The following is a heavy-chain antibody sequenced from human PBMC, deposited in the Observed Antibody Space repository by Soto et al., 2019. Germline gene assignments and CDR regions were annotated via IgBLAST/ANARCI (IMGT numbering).Heavy chain of an antibody. CDR1: GDSVSSNSAA. J-gene: IGHJ3*02. CDR2: TYYRSKWYN. Sequence: SQTLSLTCVISGDSVSSNSAAWNWIRQSPSRGLEWLGRTYYRSKWYNDYAVSVKSRITINPDTSKNQFSLQLNSVTPEDTAVYYCARERDYDFWSGYYTGSTFDICGQGTMVTVSS. CDR3: ARERDYDFWSGYYTGSTFDI. V-gene: IGHV6-1*01. D-gene: IGHD3-3*01.